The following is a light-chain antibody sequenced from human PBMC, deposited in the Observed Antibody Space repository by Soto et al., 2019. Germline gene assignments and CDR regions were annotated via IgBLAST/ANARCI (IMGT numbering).Light chain of an antibody. CDR2: RNN. J-gene: IGLJ2*01. V-gene: IGLV1-47*01. Sequence: QSVLTQPPSASGTPGQMVTISCSGTSSNIGNNYVCWYQQLPGTAPKLLIYRNNQRPSGVPDRFSGSKSGTSASLAISGLRSDDEADYYCAAWDDSLSGVVFGGGTKLTVL. CDR3: AAWDDSLSGVV. CDR1: SSNIGNNY.